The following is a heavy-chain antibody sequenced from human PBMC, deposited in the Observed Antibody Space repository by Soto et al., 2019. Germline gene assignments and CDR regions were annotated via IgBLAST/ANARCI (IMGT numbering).Heavy chain of an antibody. CDR3: ARGGWRHIDS. CDR2: IYYSGST. J-gene: IGHJ4*02. V-gene: IGHV4-59*08. Sequence: QVQLQESGPGLANPSETLSLTCTVSGGSISTYYWRWIRQPPGKGLEWIGYIYYSGSTNYNPTLKSRVTISVDTSKNQFSLELSSVTAADTAVYYCARGGWRHIDSWGQGTLVTVSS. CDR1: GGSISTYY. D-gene: IGHD3-3*01.